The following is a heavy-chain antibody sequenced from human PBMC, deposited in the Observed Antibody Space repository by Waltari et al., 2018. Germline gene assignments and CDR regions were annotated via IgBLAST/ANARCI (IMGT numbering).Heavy chain of an antibody. J-gene: IGHJ5*02. V-gene: IGHV4-59*11. CDR1: GGSISSRY. CDR2: IYYSGGT. CDR3: ARASLPVEMTSVVAWFDP. Sequence: QMQLQESGPGLVKPSETLSLTCTVSGGSISSRYWSWIRQPPGKGLEWIGYIYYSGGTNYNPSLKSRATISVDTSRNQFSLKLRSVTTADTAVYYCARASLPVEMTSVVAWFDPWGQGTLVTVSS. D-gene: IGHD4-4*01.